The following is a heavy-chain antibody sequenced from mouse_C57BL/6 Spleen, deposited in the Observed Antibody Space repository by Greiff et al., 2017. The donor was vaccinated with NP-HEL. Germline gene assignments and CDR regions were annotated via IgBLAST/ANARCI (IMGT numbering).Heavy chain of an antibody. J-gene: IGHJ2*01. D-gene: IGHD1-1*02. CDR1: GYTFTSYW. V-gene: IGHV1-52*01. CDR2: IDPSDSET. Sequence: QVQLQQPGAELVRPGSSVKLSCKASGYTFTSYWMHWVKQRPIQGLEWIGNIDPSDSETHYTQKFKDKATLTVDKSSSTAYMQLSSLTSEDSAVYYCAREGRGGLFDYWGQGTTLTVSS. CDR3: AREGRGGLFDY.